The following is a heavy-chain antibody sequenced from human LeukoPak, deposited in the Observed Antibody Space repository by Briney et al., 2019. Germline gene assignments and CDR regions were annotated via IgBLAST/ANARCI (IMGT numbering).Heavy chain of an antibody. J-gene: IGHJ4*02. Sequence: SVKVSCKASGGTFSSYAISWVRQAPGQGLEWMGGVIPIFGTANYAQKFQGRVTITTDESTSTAYMELSSLRSEDTAVYYCAREGADFWSGYYFDYWGQGTLVSVSS. CDR2: VIPIFGTA. CDR3: AREGADFWSGYYFDY. V-gene: IGHV1-69*05. CDR1: GGTFSSYA. D-gene: IGHD3-3*01.